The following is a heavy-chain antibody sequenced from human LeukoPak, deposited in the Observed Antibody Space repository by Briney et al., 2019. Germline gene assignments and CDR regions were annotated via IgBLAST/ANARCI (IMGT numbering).Heavy chain of an antibody. D-gene: IGHD3-10*01. J-gene: IGHJ6*02. CDR3: ARDSYDSGSYYSYYYNGMDV. CDR1: GGSVSSTSYY. Sequence: SETLSLTCTVSGGSVSSTSYYWGCVRQPPGKGLECIGTIYNSGTTYYNPSLKSRVTISVDTSKDQFSLKLRSVTAADTAVYYCARDSYDSGSYYSYYYNGMDVWGQGTTVTVSS. V-gene: IGHV4-39*07. CDR2: IYNSGTT.